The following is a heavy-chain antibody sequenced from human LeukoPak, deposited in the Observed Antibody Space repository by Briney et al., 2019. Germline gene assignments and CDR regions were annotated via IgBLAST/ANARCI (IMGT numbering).Heavy chain of an antibody. J-gene: IGHJ4*02. Sequence: DPGGSLRLSCTASGFTFGDYAMSWFRQAPGKGLEWVGFIRSKAYGGTTEYAASVKGRFTISRDDSKSIAYLQMNSLKTEDTAVYYCTRVPHYDFWSGFGGYYFDYWGQGTLVTVSS. V-gene: IGHV3-49*03. D-gene: IGHD3-3*01. CDR2: IRSKAYGGTT. CDR1: GFTFGDYA. CDR3: TRVPHYDFWSGFGGYYFDY.